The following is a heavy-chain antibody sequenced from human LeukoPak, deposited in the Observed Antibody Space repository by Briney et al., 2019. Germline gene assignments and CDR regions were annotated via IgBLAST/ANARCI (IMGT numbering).Heavy chain of an antibody. J-gene: IGHJ4*02. Sequence: SETLSLTCTVSGGSISSSSYYWGWIRQPPGKGLEWIGNIYYSGITYSNPSLKSRVTISVDTSKNQFSLKLTSVTPADTAVYYCARRAVVVTATRPSTFDYWGQGTLVTVSS. CDR3: ARRAVVVTATRPSTFDY. CDR1: GGSISSSSYY. V-gene: IGHV4-39*01. CDR2: IYYSGIT. D-gene: IGHD2-21*02.